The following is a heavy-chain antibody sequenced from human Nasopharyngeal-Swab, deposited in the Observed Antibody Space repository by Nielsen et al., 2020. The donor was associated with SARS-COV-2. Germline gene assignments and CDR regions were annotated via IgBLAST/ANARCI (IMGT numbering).Heavy chain of an antibody. D-gene: IGHD6-13*01. CDR1: CGSFSGYY. Sequence: SETLSLTCAVYCGSFSGYYWSWIRQPPGKGLEWIGEINHSGSTNYNPSLKSRVTISVDTSKNQFSLKLSSVTAADTAVYYCARGRSSSWYSLTLYFDYWGQGTLVTVSS. V-gene: IGHV4-34*01. CDR2: INHSGST. J-gene: IGHJ4*02. CDR3: ARGRSSSWYSLTLYFDY.